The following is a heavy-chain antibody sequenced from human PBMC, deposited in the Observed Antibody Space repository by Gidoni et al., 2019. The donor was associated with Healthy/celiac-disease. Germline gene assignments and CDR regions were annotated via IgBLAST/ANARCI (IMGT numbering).Heavy chain of an antibody. J-gene: IGHJ4*02. CDR1: GGSISSSSYY. CDR3: ARHFKGGTRSHFDY. CDR2: IYYSGST. V-gene: IGHV4-39*01. Sequence: QLQLQESGPGLVKPSETLSLTCTVSGGSISSSSYYWGWIRQPPGKGLEWIGSIYYSGSTYYNPSLKSRVTISVDTSKNQFSLKLSSVTAADTAVYYCARHFKGGTRSHFDYWGQGTLVTVSS. D-gene: IGHD2-2*01.